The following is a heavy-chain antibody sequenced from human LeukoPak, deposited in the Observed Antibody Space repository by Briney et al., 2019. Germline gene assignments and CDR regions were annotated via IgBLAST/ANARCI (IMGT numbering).Heavy chain of an antibody. J-gene: IGHJ4*02. V-gene: IGHV1-18*01. Sequence: ASVKVSCKASGYTFTSYGISWVRQAPGQGLEWIGWISAYNGNTNYAQKLQGRVTMTTDTSTSTAYMELRSLRSDDTAVYYCARDLVDAYYYDSSGSDYWGQGTLVTVSS. CDR2: ISAYNGNT. CDR1: GYTFTSYG. CDR3: ARDLVDAYYYDSSGSDY. D-gene: IGHD3-22*01.